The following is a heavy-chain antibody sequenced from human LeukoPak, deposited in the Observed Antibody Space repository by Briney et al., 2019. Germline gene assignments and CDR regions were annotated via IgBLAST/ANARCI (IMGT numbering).Heavy chain of an antibody. D-gene: IGHD6-13*01. Sequence: PGGSPRLSCAASEFIFSGYWMNWVRQAPGKGLEWVANIKQDGSEKQYVDSVRGRFTISRDNAKNSLYLQMNSLRVEDTAVYYCARDGFVGAADYWGQGTLVTASS. V-gene: IGHV3-7*01. CDR2: IKQDGSEK. J-gene: IGHJ4*02. CDR1: EFIFSGYW. CDR3: ARDGFVGAADY.